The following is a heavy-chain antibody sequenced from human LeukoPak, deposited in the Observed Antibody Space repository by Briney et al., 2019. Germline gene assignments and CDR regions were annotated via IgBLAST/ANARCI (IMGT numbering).Heavy chain of an antibody. CDR3: ARYRQRGFDY. Sequence: SETLSLTCTVSGASISSYYWSWIRQPPGKGLEWMGHISNSGSTNYNPSLNSRVTISVVTSKNQLSLKLSSVTAADTAVYYCARYRQRGFDYWGQGTLVTVSS. V-gene: IGHV4-59*08. J-gene: IGHJ4*02. CDR1: GASISSYY. D-gene: IGHD3-16*02. CDR2: ISNSGST.